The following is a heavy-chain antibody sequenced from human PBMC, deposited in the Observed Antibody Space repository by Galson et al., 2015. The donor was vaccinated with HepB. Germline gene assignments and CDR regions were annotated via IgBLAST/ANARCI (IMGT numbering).Heavy chain of an antibody. CDR1: GFSLSNARMG. D-gene: IGHD7-27*01. V-gene: IGHV2-26*01. CDR2: IFSNDEK. CDR3: ARSFLGPIKKGYDY. Sequence: PALVKPTQTLTLTCTVSGFSLSNARMGVSWIRQPPGKALEWLAHIFSNDEKSYSTSLKSRLTISKDTSKSQVVLTMTNMDPVDTATYYCARSFLGPIKKGYDYWGQGTLVTVSS. J-gene: IGHJ4*02.